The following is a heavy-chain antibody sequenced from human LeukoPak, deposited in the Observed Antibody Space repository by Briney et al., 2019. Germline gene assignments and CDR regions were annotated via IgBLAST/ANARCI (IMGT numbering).Heavy chain of an antibody. D-gene: IGHD3-22*01. Sequence: SETLSLTCTVSGGSIRTYYWTWIRQPPGKGLEWIGYIYYSGSTNYNPSLKSRVTISVDTSKNQFSLKLSSVTAADTAVYYCARREYDSSGYRFDYWGQGTLVTVSS. CDR2: IYYSGST. CDR1: GGSIRTYY. CDR3: ARREYDSSGYRFDY. J-gene: IGHJ4*02. V-gene: IGHV4-59*08.